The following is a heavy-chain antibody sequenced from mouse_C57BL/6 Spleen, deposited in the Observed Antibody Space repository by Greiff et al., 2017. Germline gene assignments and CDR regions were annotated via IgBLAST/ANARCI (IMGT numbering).Heavy chain of an antibody. Sequence: EVKLQESGAELVKPGASVKLSCTASGFNIKDYYMHWVKQRTEQGLEWIGRIDPEDGETKYDPKFKGKATITADTSSNTAYLQLSSLTSEDTAVDYCARWGNWEENYAMDYWGQGTSVTVSS. D-gene: IGHD4-1*01. CDR2: IDPEDGET. CDR1: GFNIKDYY. CDR3: ARWGNWEENYAMDY. V-gene: IGHV14-2*01. J-gene: IGHJ4*01.